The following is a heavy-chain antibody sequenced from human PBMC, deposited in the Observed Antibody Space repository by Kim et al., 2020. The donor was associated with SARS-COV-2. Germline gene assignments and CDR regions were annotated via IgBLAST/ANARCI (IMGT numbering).Heavy chain of an antibody. D-gene: IGHD6-6*01. CDR1: GYSFTSYW. Sequence: GESLKISCKGSGYSFTSYWIGWVRQMPGKGLEWMGIIYPGDSDTRYSPSFQGQVTISADKSISTAYLQWSSLKASDTAMYYCARHEDSGPYGGNSIDYWGQGTLVTVSS. CDR3: ARHEDSGPYGGNSIDY. CDR2: IYPGDSDT. V-gene: IGHV5-51*01. J-gene: IGHJ4*02.